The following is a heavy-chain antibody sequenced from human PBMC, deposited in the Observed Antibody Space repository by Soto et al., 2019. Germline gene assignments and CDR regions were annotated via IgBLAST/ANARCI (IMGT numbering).Heavy chain of an antibody. CDR3: VRDGPKALRHCHDT. CDR1: GGSMSKFY. V-gene: IGHV4-4*07. CDR2: VYATGTS. J-gene: IGHJ5*02. D-gene: IGHD4-17*01. Sequence: SETLSLTCSVSGGSMSKFYWSWIRKTAGKGLEWMGRVYATGTSDYNPSLRSRIAMSVDISKKTFSLRLRSVTAADTGVYYCVRDGPKALRHCHDTWGQGILVTVSA.